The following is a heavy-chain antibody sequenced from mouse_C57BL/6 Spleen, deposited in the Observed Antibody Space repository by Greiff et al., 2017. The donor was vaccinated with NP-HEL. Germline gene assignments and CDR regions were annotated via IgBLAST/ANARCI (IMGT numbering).Heavy chain of an antibody. J-gene: IGHJ2*01. CDR3: ARWDGSSSFDY. Sequence: EVNLVESGGGLVQPGGSLSLSCAASGFTFTDYYMSWVRQPPGKALEWLGFIRNKANGYTTEYSASVKGRFTISRDNSQSILYLQMNALRAEDSATYYGARWDGSSSFDYWGQGTTLTVSS. CDR1: GFTFTDYY. CDR2: IRNKANGYTT. V-gene: IGHV7-3*01. D-gene: IGHD1-1*01.